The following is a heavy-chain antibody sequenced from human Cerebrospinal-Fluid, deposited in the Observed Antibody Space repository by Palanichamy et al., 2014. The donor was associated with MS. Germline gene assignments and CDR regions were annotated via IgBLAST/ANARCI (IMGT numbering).Heavy chain of an antibody. CDR2: IRSKAYSGTV. CDR1: GFTFEDYD. D-gene: IGHD6-19*01. J-gene: IGHJ4*02. CDR3: TRDGYMLAVAGAFDY. V-gene: IGHV3-49*04. Sequence: EVQLVESGGGLVRPGRSLRLSCTASGFTFEDYDMSWVRQAPGKGLEWVGFIRSKAYSGTVEYAASVKGRITTSRDNSKSIVYLQLNSLKTEDTAVYYCTRDGYMLAVAGAFDYWGQGTLVTVSS.